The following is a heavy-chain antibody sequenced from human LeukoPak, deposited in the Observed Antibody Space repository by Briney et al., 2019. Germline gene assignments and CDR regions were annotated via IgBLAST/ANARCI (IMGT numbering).Heavy chain of an antibody. Sequence: PGGSLRLSCVASGFTFSSFGMHWVRQAPGKGLEWVALIWYDGSNTYYADSVKGRFTISRDDSKNTVYLQMNSLRAEDTALYYCARGFLDFASCGQGTLVTVSS. CDR2: IWYDGSNT. V-gene: IGHV3-33*01. D-gene: IGHD3-3*01. CDR3: ARGFLDFAS. J-gene: IGHJ4*02. CDR1: GFTFSSFG.